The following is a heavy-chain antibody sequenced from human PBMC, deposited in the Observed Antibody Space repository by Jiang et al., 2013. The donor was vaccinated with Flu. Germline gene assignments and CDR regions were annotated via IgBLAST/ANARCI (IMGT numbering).Heavy chain of an antibody. Sequence: QGPEWMGIINPSGGSTTHAQKFQGRVTMTRDTSTSTVYMELSSLRSEDTAVYYCATSYCSGSSCYGDDYYYYGMDVWGQGTTVTVSS. J-gene: IGHJ6*02. V-gene: IGHV1-46*01. CDR3: ATSYCSGSSCYGDDYYYYGMDV. CDR2: INPSGGST. D-gene: IGHD2-15*01.